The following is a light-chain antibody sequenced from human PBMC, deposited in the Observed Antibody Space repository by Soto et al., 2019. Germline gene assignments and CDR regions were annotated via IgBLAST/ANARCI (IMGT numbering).Light chain of an antibody. CDR3: HQTYTTLSIT. CDR1: ENISRH. J-gene: IGKJ5*01. Sequence: DIQMTQSPSSLSGSVGDRVTITCRASENISRHLNWYQQKPGKAPKLLIYAASSLQNGVPSRFRGGGSGTDFTLTISTLQPEDFSTYYCHQTYTTLSITFGQATRL. CDR2: AAS. V-gene: IGKV1-39*01.